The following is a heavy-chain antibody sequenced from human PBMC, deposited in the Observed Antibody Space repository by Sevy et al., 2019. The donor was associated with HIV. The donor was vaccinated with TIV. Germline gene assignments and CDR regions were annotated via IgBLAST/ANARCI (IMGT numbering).Heavy chain of an antibody. J-gene: IGHJ5*02. CDR2: IYHSGST. V-gene: IGHV4-38-2*01. D-gene: IGHD1-26*01. CDR1: GYSISSGYY. CDR3: ARTPVGGDWFDP. Sequence: SETLSLTCAVSGYSISSGYYWGWIRQPPGKGLEWIGSIYHSGSTYYNPSLKSRVTISVDTSKNQFSLKLSSVTAADTGGYYCARTPVGGDWFDPWGQGTLVTVSS.